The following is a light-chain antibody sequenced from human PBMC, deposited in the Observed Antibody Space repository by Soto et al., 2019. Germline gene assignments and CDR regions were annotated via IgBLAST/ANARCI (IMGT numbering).Light chain of an antibody. CDR2: DVS. J-gene: IGKJ1*01. V-gene: IGKV1-5*01. Sequence: DIQMTQAPSSLSASVGDRVTITFRASQSIGTWLAWYQQKPGKAPKVLIYDVSTLKSGVPSRFSGSASATEFTLSISSLQPDDFATYYCQQYKSYWTFGQGTKVDNK. CDR3: QQYKSYWT. CDR1: QSIGTW.